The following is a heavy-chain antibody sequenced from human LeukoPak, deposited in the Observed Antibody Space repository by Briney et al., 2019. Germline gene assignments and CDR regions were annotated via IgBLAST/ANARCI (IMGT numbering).Heavy chain of an antibody. CDR2: ISYDGSNK. CDR3: AKGSGGSCYTAADY. Sequence: PGRSLRLSFAASGFTFSSYGMHWVRQAPGKGLGWVAVISYDGSNKYYEDSVKGRFTISRDNSKNTLYLQMNSLGAEDTAVYYCAKGSGGSCYTAADYWGQGTLVTVSS. D-gene: IGHD2-15*01. J-gene: IGHJ4*02. CDR1: GFTFSSYG. V-gene: IGHV3-30*18.